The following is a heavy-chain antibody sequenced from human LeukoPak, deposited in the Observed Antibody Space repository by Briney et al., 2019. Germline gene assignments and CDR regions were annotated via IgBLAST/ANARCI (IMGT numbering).Heavy chain of an antibody. CDR2: IYHSVST. J-gene: IGHJ3*01. D-gene: IGHD3-22*01. V-gene: IGHV4-38-2*01. CDR3: ADSWYYLDSSGLPKSDAFDR. Sequence: SETLSLTCAVSGGSISSGAYWGWVRQPPGKGLEWIGTIYHSVSTYYNPSLNSRVTISIDTSKNQFSLKLSSVTAADTAVYYCADSWYYLDSSGLPKSDAFDRWGQGTLVTVSS. CDR1: GGSISSGAY.